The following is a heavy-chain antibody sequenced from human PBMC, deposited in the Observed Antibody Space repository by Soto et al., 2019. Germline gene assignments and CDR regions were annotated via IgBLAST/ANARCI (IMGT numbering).Heavy chain of an antibody. V-gene: IGHV4-39*07. Sequence: SETLSLTCSVSGGSVTLTSYYWGWIRQPPGKGLEWIGNVYYSGSTNYNPSLKSRVTISEDTSKSQFSLKVNSMTAADTAVYYCARYRREAVAGYTLDNWGQGILVTVSS. D-gene: IGHD6-13*01. CDR3: ARYRREAVAGYTLDN. CDR1: GGSVTLTSYY. CDR2: VYYSGST. J-gene: IGHJ4*02.